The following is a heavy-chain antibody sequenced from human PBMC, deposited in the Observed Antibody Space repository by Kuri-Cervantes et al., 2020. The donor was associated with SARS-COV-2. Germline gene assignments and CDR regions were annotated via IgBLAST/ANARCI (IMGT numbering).Heavy chain of an antibody. CDR1: GGSISSSSYY. CDR3: ARHTYYYYYMDV. V-gene: IGHV4-39*01. J-gene: IGHJ6*03. CDR2: IYYSGST. Sequence: GSLRLSCTVSGGSISSSSYYWGWIRQPPGKGLEWIGSIYYSGSTYYNPSLKSRVTISVDTSKNQFSLKLSSVTAADTAVYYCARHTYYYYYMDVWGKGNTVTVSS.